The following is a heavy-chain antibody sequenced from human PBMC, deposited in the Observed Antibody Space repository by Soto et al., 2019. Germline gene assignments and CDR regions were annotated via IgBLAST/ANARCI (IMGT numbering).Heavy chain of an antibody. CDR3: THRLVGSGQGY. D-gene: IGHD2-15*01. CDR2: LHWNDEN. CDR1: GFSLTTGRVG. J-gene: IGHJ4*02. Sequence: QITLEETGPTLVKPTQTLTLTCTFSGFSLTTGRVGVGWIRQPPGKALEWLAVLHWNDENHCSPSLKSRLTITRATSKNQAVLTLTNMEPVDTATYYCTHRLVGSGQGYWGQGTLVTVSS. V-gene: IGHV2-5*01.